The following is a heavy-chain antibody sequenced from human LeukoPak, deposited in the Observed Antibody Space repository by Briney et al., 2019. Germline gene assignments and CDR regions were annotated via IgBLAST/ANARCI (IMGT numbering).Heavy chain of an antibody. CDR3: AKRSGAPNNFDY. D-gene: IGHD1-1*01. V-gene: IGHV3-43*02. J-gene: IGHJ4*02. Sequence: GGSLRLSCATSGFTFDEHAMHWVRQVPGRGLEWVSLISGDGANEYYADSVKGRFSISRDNSRNSLFLQMNSLRTEDTALYFCAKRSGAPNNFDYWGQGVLVTVSS. CDR1: GFTFDEHA. CDR2: ISGDGANE.